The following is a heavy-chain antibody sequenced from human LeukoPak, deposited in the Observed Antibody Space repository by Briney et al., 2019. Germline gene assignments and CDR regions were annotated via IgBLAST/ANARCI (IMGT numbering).Heavy chain of an antibody. J-gene: IGHJ4*02. Sequence: SETLSLTCTVSGGSISSYYWSWIRQPPGKGLEWIGYIYYSGSTNYNPSLKSRVTISVDTSKNQFSLKLSSVTAADTAVYYCARADYYGSGSSNDYWGREPWSPSPQ. CDR2: IYYSGST. V-gene: IGHV4-59*01. D-gene: IGHD3-10*01. CDR1: GGSISSYY. CDR3: ARADYYGSGSSNDY.